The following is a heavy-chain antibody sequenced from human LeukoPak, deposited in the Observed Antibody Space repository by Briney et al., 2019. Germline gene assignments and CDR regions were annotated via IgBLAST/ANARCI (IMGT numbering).Heavy chain of an antibody. CDR1: GGSFSGYY. D-gene: IGHD6-13*01. CDR2: INHSGST. V-gene: IGHV4-34*01. CDR3: ARGDAAGTGFDY. Sequence: SETLSLTCAVYGGSFSGYYWSWIRQPPGKGLEWIGEINHSGSTNYNPSLKSRVTISVDTSKNRFSLKLSSVTAADTAVYYCARGDAAGTGFDYWGQGTLVTVSS. J-gene: IGHJ4*02.